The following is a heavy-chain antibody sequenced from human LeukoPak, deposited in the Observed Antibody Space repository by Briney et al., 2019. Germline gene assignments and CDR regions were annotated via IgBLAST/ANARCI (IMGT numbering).Heavy chain of an antibody. D-gene: IGHD3-10*01. CDR3: ARDSIYGSGSSKTDYYYGMDV. CDR1: GFTVSSNY. Sequence: GGSLRLSCAASGFTVSSNYMSWVRQAPGKGLEWVSVIYSGGSTYYADSVKGRFTISRDNSKNTLYLQMNSLRAEDTAVYYCARDSIYGSGSSKTDYYYGMDVWGQGTTVTVSS. J-gene: IGHJ6*02. V-gene: IGHV3-66*01. CDR2: IYSGGST.